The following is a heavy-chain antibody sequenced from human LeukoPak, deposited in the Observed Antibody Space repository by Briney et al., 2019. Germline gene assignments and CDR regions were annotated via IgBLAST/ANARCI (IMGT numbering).Heavy chain of an antibody. D-gene: IGHD3-22*01. V-gene: IGHV4-59*08. Sequence: PSETLSLTCTVSGGSISSYYWSWIRQPPGKGLEWIGYIYYSGSTNYNPSLKSRVTISVDTSKNQFSLKLSSVTAADTAVYYCARQSMGNYYDSSGYLEFGGQGTLVTVSS. CDR3: ARQSMGNYYDSSGYLEF. CDR2: IYYSGST. CDR1: GGSISSYY. J-gene: IGHJ4*02.